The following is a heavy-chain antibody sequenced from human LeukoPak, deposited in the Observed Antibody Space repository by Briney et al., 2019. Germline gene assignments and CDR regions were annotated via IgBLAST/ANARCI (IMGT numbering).Heavy chain of an antibody. Sequence: QPGGSLRLSCATSGFPFSAYDMHWVRQAPGKGLEWVSAFGSAGDTYYPGAVKGRFTISRDYAKNSLFLQMNNLIAGDTAVYFCVKGALPGDNWYFDLWGRGTLVTVSS. CDR3: VKGALPGDNWYFDL. CDR1: GFPFSAYD. CDR2: FGSAGDT. V-gene: IGHV3-13*01. J-gene: IGHJ2*01.